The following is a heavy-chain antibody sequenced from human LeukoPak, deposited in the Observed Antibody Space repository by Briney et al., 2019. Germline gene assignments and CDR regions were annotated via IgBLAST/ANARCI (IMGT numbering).Heavy chain of an antibody. V-gene: IGHV3-21*01. D-gene: IGHD3-3*01. Sequence: GGSLRLSCAASGFTFSSYTMNWVRQAPGKGLEWVSSISSSSTYLYYADSVKGRFTISRDNAKKSLYLQMDSLRAEDTAVYYCSRDYDFWSGYHVSAFDIWGQGTMVTVSS. CDR2: ISSSSTYL. CDR3: SRDYDFWSGYHVSAFDI. J-gene: IGHJ3*02. CDR1: GFTFSSYT.